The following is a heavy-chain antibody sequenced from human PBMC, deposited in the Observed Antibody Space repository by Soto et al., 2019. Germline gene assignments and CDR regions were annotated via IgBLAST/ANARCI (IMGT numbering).Heavy chain of an antibody. V-gene: IGHV3-33*01. CDR3: AVLWGTDPTGYYPNLDY. J-gene: IGHJ4*02. Sequence: GGSLRLSCAASGFTFTTYGMHWVRQAPGKGLDWVAVISYDENNKNYADSVKGRFTISRDNSKNTLYLQMNNLRAEDTAVYYCAVLWGTDPTGYYPNLDYWGQGTLVTVSS. D-gene: IGHD3-9*01. CDR1: GFTFTTYG. CDR2: ISYDENNK.